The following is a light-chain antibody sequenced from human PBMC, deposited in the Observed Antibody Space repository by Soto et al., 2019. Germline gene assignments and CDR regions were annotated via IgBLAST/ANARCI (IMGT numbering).Light chain of an antibody. CDR3: QQIFMPPPT. CDR2: DTS. CDR1: QSLSSH. Sequence: IQMTQSPSSLSASVGDRVTITCRASQSLSSHLTWYQQKPGKAPKLLIYDTSSLQSGVPSRFSGSGSETDFTLTINSLQPEDFATYYCQQIFMPPPTFGPGTKLDIK. V-gene: IGKV1-39*01. J-gene: IGKJ2*01.